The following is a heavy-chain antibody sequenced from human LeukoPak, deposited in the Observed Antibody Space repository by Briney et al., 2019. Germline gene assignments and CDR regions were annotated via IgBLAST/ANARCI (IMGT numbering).Heavy chain of an antibody. CDR2: INPNSGGT. V-gene: IGHV1-2*04. D-gene: IGHD3-10*01. J-gene: IGHJ4*02. Sequence: GASVKVSCKASGYTFTGYYMHWVRQAPGQGLEWMGWINPNSGGTNYAQKFQGWATMTRDTSISTAYMELSRLRSDDTAVYYCARVGSGSYWDYFDYWGQGTLVTVSS. CDR1: GYTFTGYY. CDR3: ARVGSGSYWDYFDY.